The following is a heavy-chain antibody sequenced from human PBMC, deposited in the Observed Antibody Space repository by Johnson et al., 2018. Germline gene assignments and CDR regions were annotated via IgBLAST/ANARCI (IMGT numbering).Heavy chain of an antibody. J-gene: IGHJ6*03. CDR2: TSYDGSNK. Sequence: QESVAVTSYDGSNKYYADSVKGRFTISRDNAKNSLYLQMNSLRAEDTAVYYCARSYYYGSGSRIHYYYYYMDVWGKGTTVTVSS. D-gene: IGHD3-10*01. CDR3: ARSYYYGSGSRIHYYYYYMDV. V-gene: IGHV3-33*05.